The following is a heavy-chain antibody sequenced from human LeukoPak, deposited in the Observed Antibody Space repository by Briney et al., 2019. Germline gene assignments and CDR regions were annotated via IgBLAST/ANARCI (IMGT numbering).Heavy chain of an antibody. CDR3: ARDGDGSNWGDYYYGMDV. D-gene: IGHD7-27*01. Sequence: AGGSLRLSCAASGFTFSSYGMHWVRQAPGKGLEWVAVISYDGSNKYYADSVKGRFTISRDNAKNSLYLQMNSLRAEDTAVYYCARDGDGSNWGDYYYGMDVWGQGTTVTVSS. J-gene: IGHJ6*02. CDR1: GFTFSSYG. V-gene: IGHV3-30*03. CDR2: ISYDGSNK.